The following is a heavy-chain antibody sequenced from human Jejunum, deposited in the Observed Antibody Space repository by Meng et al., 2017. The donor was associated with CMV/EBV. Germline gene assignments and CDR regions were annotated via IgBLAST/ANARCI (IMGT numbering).Heavy chain of an antibody. D-gene: IGHD4-23*01. J-gene: IGHJ4*02. CDR3: ARDRYGGTDY. CDR1: GFTLSSYN. CDR2: ITGDSNVI. Sequence: SCAASGFTLSSYNMHWVRQAPGGGLEWVSFITGDSNVIRYADSVKGRFSISRDNAKNSLYLQMNSLRVEDTGVYFCARDRYGGTDYWGQGTLVTVSS. V-gene: IGHV3-21*01.